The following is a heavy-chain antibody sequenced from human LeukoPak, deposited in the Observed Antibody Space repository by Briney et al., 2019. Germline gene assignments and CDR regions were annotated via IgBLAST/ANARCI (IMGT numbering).Heavy chain of an antibody. CDR2: ISAYNGNT. CDR1: GGTFSSYA. V-gene: IGHV1-18*01. CDR3: ARDTRGGITIFGVVIPYFDY. J-gene: IGHJ4*02. D-gene: IGHD3-3*01. Sequence: ASVKVSCKASGGTFSSYASSWVRQGPGQGLEWMGWISAYNGNTNYAQKLQGIVTMTTDTSTSTAYMELRSLRSDDTAVYYCARDTRGGITIFGVVIPYFDYWRQGTLDTVSS.